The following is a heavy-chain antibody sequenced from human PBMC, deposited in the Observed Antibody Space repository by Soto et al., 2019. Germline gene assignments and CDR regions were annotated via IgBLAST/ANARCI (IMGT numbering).Heavy chain of an antibody. V-gene: IGHV4-34*01. J-gene: IGHJ5*02. CDR3: ARGARWWAAAIGS. Sequence: SETLSLTFAVYGGSFSGYYWSWIRQPPGKGLEWIGEINHSGSTNYNPSLKSRVTISVDTSKNQFSLKLSSVTAADTAVYYCARGARWWAAAIGSWGQGTLVTVS. CDR1: GGSFSGYY. CDR2: INHSGST. D-gene: IGHD6-13*01.